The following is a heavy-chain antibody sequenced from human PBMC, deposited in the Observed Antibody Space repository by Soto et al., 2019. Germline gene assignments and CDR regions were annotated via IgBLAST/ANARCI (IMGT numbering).Heavy chain of an antibody. CDR3: ARSQGSSTSLEIYYDDCCGMDV. CDR2: IIPISDTT. V-gene: IGHV1-69*01. D-gene: IGHD2-2*01. J-gene: IGHJ6*02. Sequence: QVQLVQSGAEVKKPGSSVKVSCKASGGTFSSYAISWVRQAPGQGLEWMGGIIPISDTTNYAQKFQGRVTITADESTSTAYMELSSLRSEDTAVYYCARSQGSSTSLEIYYDDCCGMDVGGQGSTVTVSS. CDR1: GGTFSSYA.